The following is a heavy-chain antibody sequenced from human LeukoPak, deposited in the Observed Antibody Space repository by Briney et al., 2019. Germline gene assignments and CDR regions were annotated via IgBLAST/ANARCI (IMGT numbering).Heavy chain of an antibody. CDR3: VKSRSRNMITFGGVERWFDP. CDR1: GYTFTSYY. J-gene: IGHJ5*02. D-gene: IGHD3-16*01. V-gene: IGHV1-46*01. CDR2: INPSGGST. Sequence: ASVKVSCKASGYTFTSYYMHWVRQAPGQGLEWMGIINPSGGSTSYAQKFQGRVTMTRDMSTSTVYMELSSLRSEDTAVYYCVKSRSRNMITFGGVERWFDPWGQGTLVTVSS.